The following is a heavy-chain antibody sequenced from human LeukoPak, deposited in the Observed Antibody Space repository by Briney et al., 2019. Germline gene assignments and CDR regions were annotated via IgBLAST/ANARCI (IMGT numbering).Heavy chain of an antibody. D-gene: IGHD3-22*01. V-gene: IGHV4-39*01. Sequence: SSETLSLTCTVSGGSISSSSYYWGWIRQPPGKGLEWIGSIYYSGSTYYNPSLKSRVTISVDTSKNQFSLKLSSVTAADTAVYYCARRNYGGSGYYRVWGQGTLVTVSS. CDR1: GGSISSSSYY. CDR3: ARRNYGGSGYYRV. CDR2: IYYSGST. J-gene: IGHJ4*02.